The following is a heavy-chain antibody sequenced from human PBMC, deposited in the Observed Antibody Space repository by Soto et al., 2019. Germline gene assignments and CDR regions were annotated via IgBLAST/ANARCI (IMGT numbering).Heavy chain of an antibody. CDR2: IKPDGREK. J-gene: IGHJ4*02. V-gene: IGHV3-7*01. D-gene: IGHD6-25*01. CDR1: GFIFDSYW. CDR3: ARGGLSVGYPTGY. Sequence: EVQLVESGGALVQPGGSLRLSCAASGFIFDSYWMTWVRQTPGKGLEWVANIKPDGREKFYVDPVKGRFTISRDNAKKSLYLQMNSLTSDDTAMYYCARGGLSVGYPTGYWGQGTLVTVSS.